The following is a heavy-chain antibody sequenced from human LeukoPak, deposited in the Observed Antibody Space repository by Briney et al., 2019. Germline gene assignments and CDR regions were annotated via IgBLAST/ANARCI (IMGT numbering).Heavy chain of an antibody. CDR1: GYSISSGYY. D-gene: IGHD3-10*01. CDR3: ERAPIGERL. Sequence: PSETLSLTCTVSGYSISSGYYWGWIRQPPGKGLEWIGNIYHSGSTYYNPSLKSRVTISVDTSKNQFSLKLSSVTAADTAVYYCERAPIGERLWGPRTLVTVSS. J-gene: IGHJ4*02. V-gene: IGHV4-38-2*02. CDR2: IYHSGST.